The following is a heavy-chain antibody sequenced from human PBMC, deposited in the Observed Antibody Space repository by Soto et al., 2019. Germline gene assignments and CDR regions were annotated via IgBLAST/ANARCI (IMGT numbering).Heavy chain of an antibody. CDR3: SRKSSSSGCFDH. J-gene: IGHJ4*02. Sequence: EVQLVESGGGLVQPGGSLRLSCAASGFTFSDYYMDWVRQAPGKGLEWVGRSRNKANSYTTEYAASVKGRFTISRDDSKNSLYLHMNSLKTEDTAVYYCSRKSSSSGCFDHWGQGTLVTVSS. D-gene: IGHD6-19*01. CDR1: GFTFSDYY. CDR2: SRNKANSYTT. V-gene: IGHV3-72*01.